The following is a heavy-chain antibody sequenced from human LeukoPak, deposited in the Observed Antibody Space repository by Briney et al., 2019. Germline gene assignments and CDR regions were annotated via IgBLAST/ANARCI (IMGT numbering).Heavy chain of an antibody. CDR3: AKDLAGSGSYSFDY. CDR2: ISDRDGST. Sequence: GGSLRLSCAASGFTFSSYAMSWVRQAPGKGLEWVSTISDRDGSTYYVGAVKGRFTISRDNSKNTLYLQMNSLRAEDTAVYYCAKDLAGSGSYSFDYWGQGTLVTVSS. D-gene: IGHD1-26*01. CDR1: GFTFSSYA. J-gene: IGHJ4*02. V-gene: IGHV3-23*01.